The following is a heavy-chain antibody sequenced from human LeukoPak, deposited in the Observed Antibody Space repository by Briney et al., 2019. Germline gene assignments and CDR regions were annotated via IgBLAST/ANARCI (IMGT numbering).Heavy chain of an antibody. CDR1: GFTFTSYA. J-gene: IGHJ5*02. CDR2: ISGSGGST. V-gene: IGHV3-23*01. Sequence: GGSLRLSCAASGFTFTSYAMRGGRQAPGKGLEWVSAISGSGGSTYYADSVKGRFAISRDNSKNTLYLQMISLGAEDTAVYYCAKEVLLLQQGIAVTAWGQGTLVTVSS. CDR3: AKEVLLLQQGIAVTA. D-gene: IGHD6-19*01.